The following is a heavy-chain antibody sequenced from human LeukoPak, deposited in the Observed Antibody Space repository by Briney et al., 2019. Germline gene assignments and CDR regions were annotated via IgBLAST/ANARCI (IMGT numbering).Heavy chain of an antibody. Sequence: GGSLRLSCAASGFTFSSYEMNWVRQAPGKGLEWVSYISSSGSTIYYADSVKGRFTISRDNAENSLYLQMNSLRVEDTAIYYCASNLASSFHIWGQGKMVIVSS. J-gene: IGHJ3*02. D-gene: IGHD3-10*01. CDR2: ISSSGSTI. CDR1: GFTFSSYE. V-gene: IGHV3-48*03. CDR3: ASNLASSFHI.